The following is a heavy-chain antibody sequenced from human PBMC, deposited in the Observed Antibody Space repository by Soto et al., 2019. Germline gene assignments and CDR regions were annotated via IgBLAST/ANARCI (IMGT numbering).Heavy chain of an antibody. V-gene: IGHV1-46*01. D-gene: IGHD6-19*01. Sequence: SVKVSCKTSGYTFTSYYLHWVRQAPGQGLEWMGIINPSGGSTSYSQKFQGRVTMTRDTSTSAVYMELSSLRSEDTAVYYCARGRAAVAGVLDDYWGQGTLVTVSS. J-gene: IGHJ4*02. CDR2: INPSGGST. CDR3: ARGRAAVAGVLDDY. CDR1: GYTFTSYY.